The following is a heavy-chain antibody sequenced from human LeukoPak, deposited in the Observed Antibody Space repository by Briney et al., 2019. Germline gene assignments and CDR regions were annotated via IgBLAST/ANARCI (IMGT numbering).Heavy chain of an antibody. J-gene: IGHJ5*02. D-gene: IGHD3-16*01. CDR1: GFTFSSYG. V-gene: IGHV3-33*06. CDR3: AKFGRHNGFDP. Sequence: AGGSLRLSCAASGFTFSSYGTHWVRQAPGKGLEWVAVIWYDGSNKYYADSVKGRFTISRDNSKNTLYLQMNSLRAEDTAVYYCAKFGRHNGFDPWGQGTLVTVSS. CDR2: IWYDGSNK.